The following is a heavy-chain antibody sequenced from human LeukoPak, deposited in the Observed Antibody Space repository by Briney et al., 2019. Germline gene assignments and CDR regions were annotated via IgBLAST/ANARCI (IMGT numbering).Heavy chain of an antibody. D-gene: IGHD1-1*01. J-gene: IGHJ4*02. V-gene: IGHV3-30*03. CDR2: ISYDGSNK. CDR1: GFTFSSYG. Sequence: GGSLRLSCAASGFTFSSYGMHWVRQAPGKGLEWVAVISYDGSNKYYADSVKGRFTISRDNSKNTLYLQMNSLRAEDTAVYYCARDRDDEIHWGQGTLVTVSS. CDR3: ARDRDDEIH.